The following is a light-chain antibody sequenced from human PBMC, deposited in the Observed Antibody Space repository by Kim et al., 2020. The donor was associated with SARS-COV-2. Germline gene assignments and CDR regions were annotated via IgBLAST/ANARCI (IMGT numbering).Light chain of an antibody. J-gene: IGLJ2*01. V-gene: IGLV3-19*01. Sequence: SSELTQDPAVSVALGQTVRITCQGDSLRSYYATWYPQKPGQAPILVIYGKNNRPSGIPDRFSGSSSGNTSSLTITGTQAGDEADYYCTSRANNDNVVFGG. CDR3: TSRANNDNVV. CDR1: SLRSYY. CDR2: GKN.